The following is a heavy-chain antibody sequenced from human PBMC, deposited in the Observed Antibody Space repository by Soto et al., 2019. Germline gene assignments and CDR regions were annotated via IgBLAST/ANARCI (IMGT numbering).Heavy chain of an antibody. CDR3: ARGGTAETYYYYGMDV. CDR1: GYTFTSYG. D-gene: IGHD1-1*01. J-gene: IGHJ6*02. CDR2: ISAYNGNT. Sequence: ASVKVSCKASGYTFTSYGISWVRQAPGQGLEWMGWISAYNGNTNYAQKLQGRVTMTTDTSTSTAYMELRSLRSDDTAVYYCARGGTAETYYYYGMDVWGQGTTVTVSS. V-gene: IGHV1-18*04.